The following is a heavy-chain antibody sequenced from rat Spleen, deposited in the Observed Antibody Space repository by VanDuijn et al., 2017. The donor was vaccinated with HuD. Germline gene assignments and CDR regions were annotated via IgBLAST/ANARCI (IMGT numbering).Heavy chain of an antibody. D-gene: IGHD1-12*02. V-gene: IGHV5-25*01. Sequence: EVQLVESGGGLVQPGRSLKLSCAASGFTFSNYYMAWVRQAPTKGLEWVASINFDGSGTYYRDSVKGRFTFSRNNANNTLYLQMDSLRSEDTATYYCARQNYYDGSYYSYVMDAWGQGASVTVSS. CDR2: INFDGSGT. CDR3: ARQNYYDGSYYSYVMDA. J-gene: IGHJ4*01. CDR1: GFTFSNYY.